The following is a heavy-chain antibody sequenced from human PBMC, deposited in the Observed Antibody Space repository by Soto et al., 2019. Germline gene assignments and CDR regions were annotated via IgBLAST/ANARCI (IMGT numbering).Heavy chain of an antibody. Sequence: ASVKVSCKASGYTFTGYYMHWVRQAPGQGLEWMGWINPNSGGTNYAQKFQGRVTMTRDTSISTAYMELSRLRSDDTAVYYCAREAFSYDSSGSPDFDYWGQGTLVTVPQ. V-gene: IGHV1-2*02. CDR3: AREAFSYDSSGSPDFDY. D-gene: IGHD3-22*01. J-gene: IGHJ4*02. CDR1: GYTFTGYY. CDR2: INPNSGGT.